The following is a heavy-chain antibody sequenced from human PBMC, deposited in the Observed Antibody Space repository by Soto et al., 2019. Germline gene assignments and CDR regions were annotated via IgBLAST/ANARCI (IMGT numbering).Heavy chain of an antibody. Sequence: GGSLRLSCAASGFTFSSYSMNWVRQAPGKGLEWVSYISSSSSTINYADSVKGRFTISRDNAKNTLYLQMNSLRDEDTAVYYCERSRGSSWSYYFNSWGQGTLVTVSS. CDR3: ERSRGSSWSYYFNS. V-gene: IGHV3-48*02. CDR1: GFTFSSYS. CDR2: ISSSSSTI. J-gene: IGHJ4*02. D-gene: IGHD6-13*01.